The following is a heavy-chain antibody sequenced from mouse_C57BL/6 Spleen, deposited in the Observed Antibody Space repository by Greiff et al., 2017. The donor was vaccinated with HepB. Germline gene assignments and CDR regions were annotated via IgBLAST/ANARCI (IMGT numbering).Heavy chain of an antibody. CDR1: GYSITSGYD. V-gene: IGHV3-1*01. Sequence: EVKVEESGPGMVKPSQSLSLTCTVTGYSITSGYDWHWIRHFPGNKLEWMGYISYSGSTNYNPSLKSRISITHDTSKNHFFLKLNSVTTEDTATYYCARGALIYYDYDRGGAMDYWGQGTSVTVSS. CDR2: ISYSGST. J-gene: IGHJ4*01. D-gene: IGHD2-4*01. CDR3: ARGALIYYDYDRGGAMDY.